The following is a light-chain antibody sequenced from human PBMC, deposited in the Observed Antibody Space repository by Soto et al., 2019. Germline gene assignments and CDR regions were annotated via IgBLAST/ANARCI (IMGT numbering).Light chain of an antibody. Sequence: QSVLTQPRSASGTPGQRVTISCSGSSSNIGRNTVNWYQQLPGTAPKVLIYSNNQRPSGVPDRLSGSKSGTSASLAISGLQSEDEADYYCAAWDDSLNAVVFGGGTKVTVL. CDR2: SNN. J-gene: IGLJ2*01. CDR1: SSNIGRNT. V-gene: IGLV1-44*01. CDR3: AAWDDSLNAVV.